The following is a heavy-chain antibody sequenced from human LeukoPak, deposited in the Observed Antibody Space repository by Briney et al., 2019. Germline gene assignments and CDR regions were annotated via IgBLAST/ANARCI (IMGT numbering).Heavy chain of an antibody. Sequence: GGSLRLSCAASGFTFSSYAMHWVRQAPGKGLEWVAVISYDGSNKYYADSVKGRFTISRDNAKNSLYLQMNSLRAEDTAVYYCARGDGYNAFDHWGQGTLVTVSS. CDR3: ARGDGYNAFDH. CDR1: GFTFSSYA. CDR2: ISYDGSNK. D-gene: IGHD5-24*01. V-gene: IGHV3-30-3*01. J-gene: IGHJ4*02.